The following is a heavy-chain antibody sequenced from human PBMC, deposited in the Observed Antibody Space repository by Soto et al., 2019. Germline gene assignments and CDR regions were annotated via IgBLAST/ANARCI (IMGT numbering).Heavy chain of an antibody. Sequence: QVQLVESGGGVVQPGRSLRLSCAASGFTFSSYGMHWVRQAPGKGLEWVAVIWYDGSNKYYADSVKGRFTISRDNSKNTLYLQMNSLRAEDTAVYYCAREGNDYGYYGKFDYWGQGTLVTVSS. CDR3: AREGNDYGYYGKFDY. CDR1: GFTFSSYG. CDR2: IWYDGSNK. V-gene: IGHV3-33*01. J-gene: IGHJ4*02. D-gene: IGHD4-17*01.